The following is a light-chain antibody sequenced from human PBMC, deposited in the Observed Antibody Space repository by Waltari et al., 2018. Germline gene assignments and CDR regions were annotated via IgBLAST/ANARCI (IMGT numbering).Light chain of an antibody. CDR3: QQSYSTTWT. V-gene: IGKV1-39*01. Sequence: DIQMTQSPSSLSASVGDRVTITSRASQSISSYLNWYQQKPGQAPKLLLYAASSLQSRVPPRFSGSGSGTDFTLPISSLQPEDFATNYCQQSYSTTWTFGQGTKVEIK. J-gene: IGKJ1*01. CDR1: QSISSY. CDR2: AAS.